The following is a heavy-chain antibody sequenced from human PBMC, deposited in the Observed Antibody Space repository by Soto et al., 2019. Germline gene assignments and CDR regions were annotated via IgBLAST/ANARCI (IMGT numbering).Heavy chain of an antibody. D-gene: IGHD3-22*01. CDR2: ISAYNGNT. Sequence: GASVKVSCKASGYTFTSYGISWVRQAPGQGLEWMGWISAYNGNTNYARKLQGRVTMTTDTSTSTAYMELRSLRSDDTAVYYCARDGLNNYYDSSGYPSPGAFDIWGQGTMVTVSS. J-gene: IGHJ3*02. CDR3: ARDGLNNYYDSSGYPSPGAFDI. CDR1: GYTFTSYG. V-gene: IGHV1-18*01.